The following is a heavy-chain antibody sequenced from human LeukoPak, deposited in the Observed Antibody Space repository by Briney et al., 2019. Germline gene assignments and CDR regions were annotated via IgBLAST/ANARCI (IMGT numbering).Heavy chain of an antibody. CDR2: ISGSGDNT. CDR1: GFTFTDFA. D-gene: IGHD3-22*01. J-gene: IGHJ4*02. CDR3: AKGSYYDSSGSFYFDY. Sequence: GGSLRLSCAASGFTFTDFAMNWVRQAPGKGLEWVSGISGSGDNTYYADSVKGRFTISRDNSKNTLYVQVNSLGTEDTAAYYCAKGSYYDSSGSFYFDYWGQGTLVTVSS. V-gene: IGHV3-23*01.